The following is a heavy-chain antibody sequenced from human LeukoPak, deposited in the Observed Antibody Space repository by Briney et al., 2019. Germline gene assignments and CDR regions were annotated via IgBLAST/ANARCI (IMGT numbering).Heavy chain of an antibody. CDR3: ARRLGDSSGWGFDY. CDR1: GYTFTGYY. D-gene: IGHD6-19*01. Sequence: ASVKVSCKASGYTFTGYYMHWVRQAPGQGLEWMGWINPNSGGTNYAQKFQGWVTMTRDTSISTAYMELSRLRSDDTAVYYCARRLGDSSGWGFDYGGQGTLVTVSS. CDR2: INPNSGGT. V-gene: IGHV1-2*04. J-gene: IGHJ4*02.